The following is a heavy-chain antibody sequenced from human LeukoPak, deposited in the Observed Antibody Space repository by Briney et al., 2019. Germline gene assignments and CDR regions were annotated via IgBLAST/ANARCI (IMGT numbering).Heavy chain of an antibody. J-gene: IGHJ5*02. Sequence: SETLSLTCSVSGGSISPYYWSWIRQSPGKGLEWIGYIYYSGSTNYNPSLQSRVTMSVDTSKNQISLNLTSVTAADTALYYCARQWGSGWQNWFDPWGQGALVTVSS. V-gene: IGHV4-59*08. D-gene: IGHD6-19*01. CDR1: GGSISPYY. CDR3: ARQWGSGWQNWFDP. CDR2: IYYSGST.